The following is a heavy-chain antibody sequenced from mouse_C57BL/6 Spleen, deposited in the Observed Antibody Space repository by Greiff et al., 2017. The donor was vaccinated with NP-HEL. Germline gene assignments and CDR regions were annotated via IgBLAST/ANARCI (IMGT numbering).Heavy chain of an antibody. CDR3: ERMERTIN. Sequence: EVKVVESGGGLVQPGGSLKLSCAASGFTFSSYGMSWVRQTPDKRLELVATINSNGGSTYYPDSVKGRFTISRDNAKNTLYLQMSSLKSEDTAMYYYERMERTINWGQGTTLTVSS. J-gene: IGHJ2*01. V-gene: IGHV5-6-3*01. CDR1: GFTFSSYG. CDR2: INSNGGST.